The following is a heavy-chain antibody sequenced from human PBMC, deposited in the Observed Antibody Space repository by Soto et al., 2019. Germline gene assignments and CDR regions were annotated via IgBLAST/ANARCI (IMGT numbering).Heavy chain of an antibody. CDR2: IYSGGST. CDR3: ARVVAAAELDY. Sequence: EVQLVESGGGLVQPGGSLRLSCAASGFTVSSNYMSWVRQAPGKGLEWVSVIYSGGSTYYADSVKGRFTISRDNSKNTLYLQMNSLRAEDTAVYYCARVVAAAELDYWGQGTLVTVSS. J-gene: IGHJ4*02. D-gene: IGHD6-13*01. V-gene: IGHV3-66*01. CDR1: GFTVSSNY.